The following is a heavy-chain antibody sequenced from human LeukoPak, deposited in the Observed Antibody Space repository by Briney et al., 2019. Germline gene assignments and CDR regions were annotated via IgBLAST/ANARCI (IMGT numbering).Heavy chain of an antibody. CDR3: AREGRDSYDSSGYSPDY. CDR2: IYYSGST. D-gene: IGHD3-22*01. J-gene: IGHJ4*02. V-gene: IGHV4-39*07. CDR1: GGSISSSSYY. Sequence: SETLSLTCTVSGGSISSSSYYWGWIRQPPGKGLEWIGSIYYSGSTYYNPSLKSRVTISVDTSKNQFSLKLTSMTAADTAVYYCAREGRDSYDSSGYSPDYWGQGALVTVSS.